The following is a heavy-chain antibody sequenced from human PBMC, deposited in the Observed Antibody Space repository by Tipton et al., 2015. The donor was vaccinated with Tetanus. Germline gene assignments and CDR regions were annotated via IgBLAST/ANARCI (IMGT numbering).Heavy chain of an antibody. Sequence: TLSLTCTVSGGSISSGGYYWSWIRQHPGKGLEWIGDIYFSGSTYYNPSLKSRVTISVDTSKNQFSLKLNSVTAADPAVYYCARDQARGARGWNYFDFWGQGILVTVSS. J-gene: IGHJ4*02. D-gene: IGHD1-26*01. V-gene: IGHV4-31*03. CDR2: IYFSGST. CDR1: GGSISSGGYY. CDR3: ARDQARGARGWNYFDF.